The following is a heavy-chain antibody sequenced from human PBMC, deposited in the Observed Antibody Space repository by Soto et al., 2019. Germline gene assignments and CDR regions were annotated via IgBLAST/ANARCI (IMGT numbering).Heavy chain of an antibody. CDR2: IYYSGST. J-gene: IGHJ6*03. CDR3: SRSSLWFGELFSFMDV. Sequence: SETLSLTCTVSGGSISSGGYYWSWIRQHPGKGLEWIGYIYYSGSTYYNPSLKSRVTISVDTSKNQFSLKLSSVTAADTAVYYCSRSSLWFGELFSFMDVWGKGTTVTVSS. CDR1: GGSISSGGYY. D-gene: IGHD3-10*01. V-gene: IGHV4-31*03.